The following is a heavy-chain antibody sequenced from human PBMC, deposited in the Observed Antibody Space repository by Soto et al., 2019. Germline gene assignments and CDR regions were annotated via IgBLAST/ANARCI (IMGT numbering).Heavy chain of an antibody. Sequence: GGSLRLSCAASGFTFSYAWMNWVRQAPGKGLEWVGRIKSKTESGTTDSAAPVKGRFTISRDDSKNTLYLQMNSLKTEDTAVYYCTTDYYDSTGYYTFGYWGQGTLVTVSS. CDR1: GFTFSYAW. J-gene: IGHJ4*02. V-gene: IGHV3-15*07. D-gene: IGHD3-22*01. CDR2: IKSKTESGTT. CDR3: TTDYYDSTGYYTFGY.